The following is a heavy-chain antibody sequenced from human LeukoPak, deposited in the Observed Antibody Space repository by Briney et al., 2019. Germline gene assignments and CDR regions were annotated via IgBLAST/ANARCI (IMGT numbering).Heavy chain of an antibody. CDR1: GYTFTSYG. V-gene: IGHV1-18*01. Sequence: ASVKVSCKASGYTFTSYGISWVRQAPGQGLEWMGWISAYNGNTNYAQKLQGRVTITRDTSASTAYMELSSLRSEDTAVYYCARSMVRGVIPFDPWGQGTLVTVSS. CDR3: ARSMVRGVIPFDP. CDR2: ISAYNGNT. J-gene: IGHJ5*02. D-gene: IGHD3-10*01.